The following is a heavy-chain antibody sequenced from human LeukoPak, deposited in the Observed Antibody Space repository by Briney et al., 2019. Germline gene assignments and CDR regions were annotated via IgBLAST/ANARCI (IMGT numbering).Heavy chain of an antibody. V-gene: IGHV4-59*01. CDR2: IYYSGST. Sequence: SETLSLTCTVSGGSMSSYYWGWLRQPPGKGLEWLGYIYYSGSTNYNPSLKSQVTISVDTSKDQFSLKLSSVTAADTAVYYCARVGGIDDILPKGEVPYYFDYWGQGTLVTVSS. CDR3: ARVGGIDDILPKGEVPYYFDY. J-gene: IGHJ4*02. D-gene: IGHD3-9*01. CDR1: GGSMSSYY.